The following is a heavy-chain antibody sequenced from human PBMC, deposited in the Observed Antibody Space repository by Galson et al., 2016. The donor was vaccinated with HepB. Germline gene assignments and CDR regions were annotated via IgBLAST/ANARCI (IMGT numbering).Heavy chain of an antibody. CDR3: ARDVNNWTGDRRLFDL. Sequence: SLRLSCAASGFSFNDFYMSWIRQPPGKALEWISYISHSGNTREYADSVKGRFTVSRDNNKNSAYLQLNSLRAEDTALYYCARDVNNWTGDRRLFDLWGQGTLVTVAP. J-gene: IGHJ4*02. V-gene: IGHV3-11*01. CDR2: ISHSGNTR. CDR1: GFSFNDFY. D-gene: IGHD1-1*01.